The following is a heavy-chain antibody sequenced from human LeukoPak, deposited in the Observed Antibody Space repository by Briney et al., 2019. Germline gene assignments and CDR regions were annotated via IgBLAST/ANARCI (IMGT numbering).Heavy chain of an antibody. J-gene: IGHJ4*02. CDR1: GDSISSGTYY. D-gene: IGHD1-26*01. CDR3: ARDFNGSYYTYSLHY. V-gene: IGHV4-61*02. Sequence: PSETLSLTCTVFGDSISSGTYYWSWIRQPAGKGLEWIGRIYTGGNTNYNPSLKSRVTMSVDTSKNQFSLKLSSVTAADTAVYYCARDFNGSYYTYSLHYWGRGTLVTVSS. CDR2: IYTGGNT.